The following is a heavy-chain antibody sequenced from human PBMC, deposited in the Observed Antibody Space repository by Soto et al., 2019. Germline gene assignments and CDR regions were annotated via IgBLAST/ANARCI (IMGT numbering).Heavy chain of an antibody. CDR2: IYPADSDT. V-gene: IGHV5-51*01. Sequence: GDSLRISCKASGYTFASYWIGWVRQMPGKGLEWMGIIYPADSDTRYNPSFQGQVTISADKSITTAYLQWSSLKASDTAMYYCARGTTPIFDQWGKGTLVT. CDR3: ARGTTPIFDQ. J-gene: IGHJ4*02. CDR1: GYTFASYW. D-gene: IGHD3-16*01.